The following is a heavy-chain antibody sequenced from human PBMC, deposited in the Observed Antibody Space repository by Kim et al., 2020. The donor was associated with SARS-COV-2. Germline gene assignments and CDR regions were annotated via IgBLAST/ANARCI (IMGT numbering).Heavy chain of an antibody. CDR3: ARHPATGIAAAGIIRYYYYGMDV. D-gene: IGHD6-13*01. CDR2: IYYSGST. Sequence: SETLSLTCTVSGGSISSSSYYWGWIRQPPGKGLEWIGSIYYSGSTYYNPSLKSRVTISVDTSKNQFSLKLSSVTAADTAVYYCARHPATGIAAAGIIRYYYYGMDVWGQGTTVTVSS. J-gene: IGHJ6*02. V-gene: IGHV4-39*01. CDR1: GGSISSSSYY.